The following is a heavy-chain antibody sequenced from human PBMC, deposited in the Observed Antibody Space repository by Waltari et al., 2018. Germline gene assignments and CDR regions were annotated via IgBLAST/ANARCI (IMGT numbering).Heavy chain of an antibody. CDR2: INHSGST. D-gene: IGHD6-13*01. J-gene: IGHJ4*02. Sequence: QVQLQQWGAGLLKPSETLSLTCAVYGGSFSGYYLSWIRQPPGKGLEWIGEINHSGSTNYNPSLKSRVTISVDTSKNQFSLKLSSVTAADTAVYYCARVSGIAAAVDYWGQGTLVTVSS. V-gene: IGHV4-34*01. CDR3: ARVSGIAAAVDY. CDR1: GGSFSGYY.